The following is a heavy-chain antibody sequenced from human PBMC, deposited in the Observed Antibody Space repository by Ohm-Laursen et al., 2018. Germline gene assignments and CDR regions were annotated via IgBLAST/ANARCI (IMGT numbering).Heavy chain of an antibody. D-gene: IGHD6-19*01. V-gene: IGHV4-61*01. J-gene: IGHJ4*02. Sequence: SETLSLTWTVSGGSVSSGSYYWSWIRQPPGKGLEWIGYIYYSGSTNYNPSLKSRVTISVDTSKNQFSLKLSSVTAADTAVYYCARDSEGSGCDYWGQGTLVTVSS. CDR3: ARDSEGSGCDY. CDR2: IYYSGST. CDR1: GGSVSSGSYY.